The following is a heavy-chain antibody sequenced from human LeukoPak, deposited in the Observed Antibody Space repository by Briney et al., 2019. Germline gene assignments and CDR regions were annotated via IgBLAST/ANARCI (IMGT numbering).Heavy chain of an antibody. CDR2: ISSSGSYI. CDR1: RFTFSSYS. V-gene: IGHV3-21*04. D-gene: IGHD5-12*01. CDR3: AKPPGLRRLDP. J-gene: IGHJ5*02. Sequence: GGSLRLSCAASRFTFSSYSMNWVRQAPGMGLEWVSSISSSGSYIYYADSVKGRFTISRDNSKNTLYLQMNSLRAEDTAVYYCAKPPGLRRLDPWGQGTLVTVSS.